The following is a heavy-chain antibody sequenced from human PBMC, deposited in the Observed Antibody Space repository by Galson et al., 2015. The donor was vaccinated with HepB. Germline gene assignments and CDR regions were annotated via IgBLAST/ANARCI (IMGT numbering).Heavy chain of an antibody. CDR3: ARGTSRDTAMVTHYYYGMDV. Sequence: SVKVSCKASGYTFTSYDINWVRQATGQGLEWMGWMNPNSGNTGYAQKFQGRVTMTRNTSISTAYMELSSLRSEDTAVYYCARGTSRDTAMVTHYYYGMDVWGQGTTVTVSS. J-gene: IGHJ6*02. D-gene: IGHD5-18*01. CDR1: GYTFTSYD. V-gene: IGHV1-8*01. CDR2: MNPNSGNT.